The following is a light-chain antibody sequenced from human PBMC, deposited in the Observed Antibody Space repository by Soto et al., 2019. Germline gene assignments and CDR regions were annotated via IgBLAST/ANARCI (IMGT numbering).Light chain of an antibody. V-gene: IGLV1-47*01. CDR3: AAWVDRLRGPNWV. CDR2: RNN. Sequence: QSVLTQPPSASGTPGQRVTISCSGSSSHIGSNYVYWYQQLPGTAPKLLIDRNNQRLSGFPDRFSGSKSATSASLAISGLRSEDKDDYYCAAWVDRLRGPNWVFGGGTKLTVL. J-gene: IGLJ3*02. CDR1: SSHIGSNY.